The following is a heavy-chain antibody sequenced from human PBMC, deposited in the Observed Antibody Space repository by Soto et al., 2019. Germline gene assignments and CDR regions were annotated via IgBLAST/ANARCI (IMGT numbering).Heavy chain of an antibody. CDR1: GYTFTSYY. J-gene: IGHJ4*02. CDR3: ARVPQYYYDSSGYSHFDY. CDR2: INPSGGST. V-gene: IGHV1-46*01. D-gene: IGHD3-22*01. Sequence: ASVKGSCKASGYTFTSYYMHWVRQAPGQGLEWMGIINPSGGSTSYAQKFQGRVTMTRDTSTSTVYMELSSLRSEDTAVYYCARVPQYYYDSSGYSHFDYWGQGTLVTVSS.